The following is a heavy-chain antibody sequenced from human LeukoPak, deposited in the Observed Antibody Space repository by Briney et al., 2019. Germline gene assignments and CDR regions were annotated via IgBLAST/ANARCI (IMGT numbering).Heavy chain of an antibody. Sequence: GGSLRLSCAASGFTFSIYEMNWVRHAPEKGLEWVSYISSSRSNTIYYADSVKGRFTISRDNAKNSLYLQMNSLRDEYTAVYYCARDPVGEAYYFDYWGQGTLVTVSS. D-gene: IGHD3-10*01. CDR3: ARDPVGEAYYFDY. J-gene: IGHJ4*02. CDR2: ISSSRSNTI. V-gene: IGHV3-48*02. CDR1: GFTFSIYE.